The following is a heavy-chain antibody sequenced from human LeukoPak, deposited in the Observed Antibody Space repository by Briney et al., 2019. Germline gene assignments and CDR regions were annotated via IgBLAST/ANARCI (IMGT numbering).Heavy chain of an antibody. Sequence: GASVKVSCKASGYTFTSYGISWVRQAPGQGLEWMGWISAYNGNTNYAQKLQGRVTMTTDTSTSTAYMELRSLRSDDTAVYYCARDRIPADLTYYYGSGSIVPWFDPWGQGTLVTVSS. CDR3: ARDRIPADLTYYYGSGSIVPWFDP. CDR2: ISAYNGNT. V-gene: IGHV1-18*01. CDR1: GYTFTSYG. J-gene: IGHJ5*02. D-gene: IGHD3-10*01.